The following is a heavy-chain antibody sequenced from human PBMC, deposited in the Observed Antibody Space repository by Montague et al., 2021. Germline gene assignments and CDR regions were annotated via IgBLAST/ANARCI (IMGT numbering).Heavy chain of an antibody. V-gene: IGHV1-18*01. D-gene: IGHD2-15*01. Sequence: SVKVSCKASGYTFTTYGITWVRQAPGQGLEWMGWINTNTGNTNYVQNLQGRVTLTTDTSTSTAYMELRSLRSDDTAVYYCARSVSADLKFDYWGQGTLVTVSA. CDR1: GYTFTTYG. J-gene: IGHJ4*02. CDR3: ARSVSADLKFDY. CDR2: INTNTGNT.